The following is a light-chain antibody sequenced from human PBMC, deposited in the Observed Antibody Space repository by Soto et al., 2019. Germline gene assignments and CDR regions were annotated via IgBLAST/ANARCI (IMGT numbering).Light chain of an antibody. CDR2: DVS. J-gene: IGLJ2*01. CDR1: SSDVGGYGY. CDR3: CSYAGSYTVI. V-gene: IGLV2-11*01. Sequence: QSALTQPRSVSGSPGQSVTISCIGTSSDVGGYGYVSWYQQHPGKAPKLIIFDVSKRPSGVPDRFSGSKSDNTASLTISGLQAEDEADYYCCSYAGSYTVIFGGGTKLTVL.